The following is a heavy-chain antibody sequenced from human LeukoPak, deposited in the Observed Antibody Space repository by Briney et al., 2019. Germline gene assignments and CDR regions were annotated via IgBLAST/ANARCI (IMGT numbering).Heavy chain of an antibody. CDR3: AREIHSSPYYYGMDV. Sequence: GGSLRLSCAASGFTFSSYWMSWVRQAPGKGLEWVANIKQDGSEKYYVDSVKGRFTISRDNAKNSLYLQMNSLRAEDTAVYYCAREIHSSPYYYGMDVWGQGTTVTVSS. J-gene: IGHJ6*02. V-gene: IGHV3-7*01. D-gene: IGHD6-13*01. CDR2: IKQDGSEK. CDR1: GFTFSSYW.